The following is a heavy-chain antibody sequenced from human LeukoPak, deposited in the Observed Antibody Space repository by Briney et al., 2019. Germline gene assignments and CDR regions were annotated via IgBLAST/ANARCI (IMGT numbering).Heavy chain of an antibody. CDR1: GFTFSNAW. Sequence: PGGSLRLSCSASGFTFSNAWMSWVRQAPGKGLEWVSGINWNGGSTGYADSVKGRFTISRDNAKNSLYLQMNSLRAEDTALYYCARDNEGDETGTTFDIWGQGTMVTVSS. CDR2: INWNGGST. J-gene: IGHJ3*02. CDR3: ARDNEGDETGTTFDI. V-gene: IGHV3-20*04. D-gene: IGHD1-1*01.